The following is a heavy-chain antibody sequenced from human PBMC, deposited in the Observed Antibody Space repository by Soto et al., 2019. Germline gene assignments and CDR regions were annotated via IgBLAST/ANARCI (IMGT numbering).Heavy chain of an antibody. CDR2: IYCSGST. Sequence: PSETLSLTCTVSGGSISSGGYYWSWIRQHPGKGLEWIGYIYCSGSTYYNPSLKSRVTISVDTSKNQFSLKLSSVTAADTAVYYCARGVVPPWGDYGMDVWGQGTTVTVSS. J-gene: IGHJ6*02. CDR3: ARGVVPPWGDYGMDV. V-gene: IGHV4-31*03. D-gene: IGHD2-2*01. CDR1: GGSISSGGYY.